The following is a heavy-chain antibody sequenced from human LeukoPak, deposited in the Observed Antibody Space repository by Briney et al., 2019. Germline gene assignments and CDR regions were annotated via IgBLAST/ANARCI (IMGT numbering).Heavy chain of an antibody. V-gene: IGHV3-53*01. D-gene: IGHD3-16*01. Sequence: QSGGSLRLSCAASGLTVITNYMTWVRQAPGKGLEWVSVIFSGGSTYYSDSVKGRFTISRDNSKKTLYLQMNSMNADDTAVYYCAMGDDAFDLWGQGTMVTVSS. J-gene: IGHJ3*01. CDR1: GLTVITNY. CDR3: AMGDDAFDL. CDR2: IFSGGST.